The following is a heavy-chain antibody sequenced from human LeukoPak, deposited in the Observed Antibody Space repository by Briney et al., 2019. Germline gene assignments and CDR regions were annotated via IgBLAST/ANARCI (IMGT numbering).Heavy chain of an antibody. CDR2: IYTSGST. J-gene: IGHJ4*02. CDR3: ASTTDSSSSVDHFDY. D-gene: IGHD6-6*01. V-gene: IGHV4-4*07. Sequence: SETLSLTCTVSGGSISSYYWSWIRQPAGKGLEWVGRIYTSGSTNYNPSLKSRVTMSVETSKNQFSLKLSSVTAADTAVYYCASTTDSSSSVDHFDYWGQGTLVTVSS. CDR1: GGSISSYY.